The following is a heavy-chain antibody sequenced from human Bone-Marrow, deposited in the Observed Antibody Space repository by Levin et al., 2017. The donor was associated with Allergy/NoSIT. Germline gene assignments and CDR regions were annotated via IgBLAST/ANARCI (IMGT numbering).Heavy chain of an antibody. Sequence: SQTLSLTCNVSGVSIHNYFWSWIRQPPGKGLEWIGYIYSTASSSYNPSLKNRVSMSIETSKNQVSLKLRSVTAADTAVYYCARAGDWESSVWYGTKDYAMEFWGQGTTVTVSS. CDR3: ARAGDWESSVWYGTKDYAMEF. D-gene: IGHD6-19*01. J-gene: IGHJ6*02. CDR2: IYSTASS. V-gene: IGHV4-59*01. CDR1: GVSIHNYF.